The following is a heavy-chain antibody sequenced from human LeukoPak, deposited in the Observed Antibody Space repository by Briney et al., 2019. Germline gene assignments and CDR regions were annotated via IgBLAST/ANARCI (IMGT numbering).Heavy chain of an antibody. D-gene: IGHD2-15*01. CDR2: IHYSGST. V-gene: IGHV4-59*01. CDR1: GGSISSDY. J-gene: IGHJ4*02. CDR3: ATHPPRFCSGGTCSDY. Sequence: PSETLSLTCTVSGGSISSDYWSWIRQSPGKGPEWIGYIHYSGSTNYNPSLKSRVTISVDTSKNQFSLKLSSVTAADTAVYYCATHPPRFCSGGTCSDYWGQGTLVTVSS.